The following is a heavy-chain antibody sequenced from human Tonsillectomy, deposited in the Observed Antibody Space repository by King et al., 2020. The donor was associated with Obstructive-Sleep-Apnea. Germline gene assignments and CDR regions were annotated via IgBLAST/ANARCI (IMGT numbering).Heavy chain of an antibody. J-gene: IGHJ4*02. V-gene: IGHV3-23*04. CDR1: GFTVSIHT. D-gene: IGHD6-19*01. CDR2: RSGRSGWT. Sequence: VQLVESGRGLVQPGGSLRLSCVASGFTVSIHTMSWVRHAPGRGLEWVSARSGRSGWTYYAESVKDRFTISRHNSDNTLYLQMNSLRPEDTAIYYCAKSIIEVAGSFDYWGQRTLVTVSS. CDR3: AKSIIEVAGSFDY.